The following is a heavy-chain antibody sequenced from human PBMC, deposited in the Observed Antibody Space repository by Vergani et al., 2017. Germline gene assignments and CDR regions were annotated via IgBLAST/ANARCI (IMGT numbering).Heavy chain of an antibody. CDR1: GYTFTSYG. CDR3: ATDGRADFWSGYYTYFDY. V-gene: IGHV1-18*01. CDR2: ISAYNGNT. J-gene: IGHJ4*02. Sequence: QVQLVQSGAEVKKPGASVKVSCKASGYTFTSYGISWVRQAPGQGLEWMGWISAYNGNTNYAQKLQGRVTMTTDTSTSTAYMELRSLGSDDTAVYYCATDGRADFWSGYYTYFDYWGQGTLVTVSS. D-gene: IGHD3-3*01.